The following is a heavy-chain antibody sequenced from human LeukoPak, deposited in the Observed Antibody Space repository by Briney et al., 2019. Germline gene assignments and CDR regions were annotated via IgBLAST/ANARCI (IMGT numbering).Heavy chain of an antibody. CDR2: IRYDGSNK. CDR3: AKDMYFFAVTAIPFFDY. Sequence: TGGSLRLSCAASGFTVSGNYMSWVRQAPGKGLEWVAFIRYDGSNKYYADSVKGRFTISRDNSKNTLYLQMNSLRVEDTAVYYCAKDMYFFAVTAIPFFDYWGQGTLVTVSS. D-gene: IGHD2-21*02. J-gene: IGHJ4*02. CDR1: GFTVSGNY. V-gene: IGHV3-30*02.